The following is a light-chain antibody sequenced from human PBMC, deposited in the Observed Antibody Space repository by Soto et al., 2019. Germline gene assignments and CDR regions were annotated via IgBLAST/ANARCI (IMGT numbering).Light chain of an antibody. CDR1: QSITNY. V-gene: IGKV1-39*01. CDR3: QHNSKAPKT. Sequence: DIQMTQSPSSLSASVGDRVNISCRATQSITNYLNWYHQKPGKAPNLLIYAASSLHTGVPSRFSGIGSGTDFTLTISSLQPEDFATYYCQHNSKAPKTFGQGTKVDIK. J-gene: IGKJ1*01. CDR2: AAS.